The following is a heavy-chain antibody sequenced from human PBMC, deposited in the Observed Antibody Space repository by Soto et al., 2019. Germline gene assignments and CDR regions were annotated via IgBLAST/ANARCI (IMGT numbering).Heavy chain of an antibody. CDR2: INLDGSEK. J-gene: IGHJ4*02. Sequence: EVQLVESGGGLVQPGGSLRLSCAASGFTFSTYCMSWVRQAPGKGLEWVANINLDGSEKYYVDSVKGRFTISRDNAKNSLSLQMNSLRAEXTAVYYCARDLGYSSSSCQDYWGQGTLVTVSS. V-gene: IGHV3-7*01. D-gene: IGHD6-6*01. CDR1: GFTFSTYC. CDR3: ARDLGYSSSSCQDY.